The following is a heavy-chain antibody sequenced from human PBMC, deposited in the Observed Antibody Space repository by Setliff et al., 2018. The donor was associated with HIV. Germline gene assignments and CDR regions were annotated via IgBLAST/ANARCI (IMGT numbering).Heavy chain of an antibody. CDR2: TSSSGSIR. D-gene: IGHD6-13*01. CDR1: GFTFSDYY. J-gene: IGHJ4*02. CDR3: ARDFGPSEQRIHWYTSSYISGGLDH. Sequence: GGSLRLSCAASGFTFSDYYMSWIRQTPGKGLEWVAYTSSSGSIRDYGDSVKGRFTISRDNGRNEVYLEMNNRRGDDTGLYYCARDFGPSEQRIHWYTSSYISGGLDHWGLGTLVTVSS. V-gene: IGHV3-11*04.